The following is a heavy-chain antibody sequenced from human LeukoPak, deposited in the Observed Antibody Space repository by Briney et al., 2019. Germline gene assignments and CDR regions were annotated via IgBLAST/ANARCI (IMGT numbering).Heavy chain of an antibody. CDR3: ARPVGYYDSSGS. J-gene: IGHJ5*02. CDR2: INHSGST. D-gene: IGHD3-22*01. Sequence: SETLSLTCAVYGGSFSGYYWSWIRQPPGKGLEWIGEINHSGSTNYNPSLKSRVTISVDTSKNQFSLRLSSVTAADTAVYYCARPVGYYDSSGSWGQGTLVTVSS. V-gene: IGHV4-34*01. CDR1: GGSFSGYY.